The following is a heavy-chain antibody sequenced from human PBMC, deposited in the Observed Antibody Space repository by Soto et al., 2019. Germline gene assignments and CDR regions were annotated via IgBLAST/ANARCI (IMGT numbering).Heavy chain of an antibody. V-gene: IGHV1-8*01. CDR2: MNPNSGNT. D-gene: IGHD6-13*01. Sequence: QVQLVQSGAEVKKPGASVKVSCKASGYTFTSYDINWVRQATGQGLEWMGWMNPNSGNTGYAQKVQGRVTMTRNTSISTAYMELSSLRSEDTAVYYCARGRVGAAGGRVYFDYWGQGTLVTVSS. CDR1: GYTFTSYD. J-gene: IGHJ4*02. CDR3: ARGRVGAAGGRVYFDY.